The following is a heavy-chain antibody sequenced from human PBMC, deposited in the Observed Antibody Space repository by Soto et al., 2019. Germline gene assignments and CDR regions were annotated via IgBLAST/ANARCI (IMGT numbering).Heavy chain of an antibody. J-gene: IGHJ4*02. V-gene: IGHV3-23*01. CDR3: ASSPGMVVAAHSDY. CDR2: ISGSGDNT. Sequence: LRLSCAASGFTFRNYAMSWARQAPGKGLEWDSSISGSGDNTYYADSVKGRFTISRDNSKNTLYLQMNSLRAEDTAVYYCASSPGMVVAAHSDYLGPGTLVTVSS. D-gene: IGHD2-15*01. CDR1: GFTFRNYA.